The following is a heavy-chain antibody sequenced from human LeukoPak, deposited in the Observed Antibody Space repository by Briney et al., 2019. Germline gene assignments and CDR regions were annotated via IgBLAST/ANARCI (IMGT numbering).Heavy chain of an antibody. CDR2: INPNSGGT. V-gene: IGHV1-2*02. Sequence: APVKVSCKASGYTFTGYYIHWVRQAPGQGLEWMGWINPNSGGTKYAQKFQGRVTMTRDTSISTAYMEVSRLRSDDTAVYYCARGYCSSTSCYRDLDYCGQGTLVTVSS. CDR1: GYTFTGYY. J-gene: IGHJ4*02. D-gene: IGHD2-2*02. CDR3: ARGYCSSTSCYRDLDY.